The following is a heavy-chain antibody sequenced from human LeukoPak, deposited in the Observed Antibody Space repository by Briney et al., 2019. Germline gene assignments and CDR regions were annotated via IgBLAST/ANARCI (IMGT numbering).Heavy chain of an antibody. V-gene: IGHV1-46*01. D-gene: IGHD2-2*01. CDR3: ARYCSSTSCSTGSDAFDI. Sequence: ASVKVSCKASGYTFTSYYMHWVRQAPGQGLEWMGIINPGGGSTSYAQKFQGRVTMTRDTSTSTVYMELSSLRSEDTAVYYCARYCSSTSCSTGSDAFDIWGQGTMVTVSS. J-gene: IGHJ3*02. CDR1: GYTFTSYY. CDR2: INPGGGST.